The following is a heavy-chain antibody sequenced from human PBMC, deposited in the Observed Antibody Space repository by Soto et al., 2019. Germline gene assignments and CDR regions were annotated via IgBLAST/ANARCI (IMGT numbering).Heavy chain of an antibody. J-gene: IGHJ4*02. CDR3: AKDKMATIISYSSSWSKYYFDY. D-gene: IGHD6-13*01. Sequence: PGGSLRLSCAASGFTFSSYAMSWVRQAPGKGLEWVSAISGSGGSTYYADSVKGRFTISRDNSKNTLYLQMNSLRAEDTAVYYCAKDKMATIISYSSSWSKYYFDYWGQGTLVTV. CDR2: ISGSGGST. V-gene: IGHV3-23*01. CDR1: GFTFSSYA.